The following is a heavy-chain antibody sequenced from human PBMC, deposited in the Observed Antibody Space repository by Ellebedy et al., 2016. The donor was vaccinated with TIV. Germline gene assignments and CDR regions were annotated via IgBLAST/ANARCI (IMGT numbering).Heavy chain of an antibody. D-gene: IGHD6-13*01. CDR1: GFNFRSYW. CDR2: ISSSGTYI. J-gene: IGHJ4*02. CDR3: ARPAASYSSSWYDFDC. V-gene: IGHV3-21*01. Sequence: GGSLRLSCVASGFNFRSYWMGWVRQAPGKGLEWVSSISSSGTYIHNTDSVKGRFTISRDNAENSLYLQMNSLRVEDTAVYYCARPAASYSSSWYDFDCWGQGTLVTVSS.